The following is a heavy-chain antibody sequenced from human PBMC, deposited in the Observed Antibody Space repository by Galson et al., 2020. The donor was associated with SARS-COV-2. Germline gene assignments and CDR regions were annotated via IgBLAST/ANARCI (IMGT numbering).Heavy chain of an antibody. Sequence: SQTLSLTCAVYGGSFTGYYWSWIRQPPGKGLEWIGEINHSGSTNYNPSLKSRVTISLDTSKNQFSLKLSAVTAADTAVYYCARGRSITIFVAYYYYYMDVWGKGTTVTVSS. CDR1: GGSFTGYY. J-gene: IGHJ6*03. V-gene: IGHV4-34*01. CDR3: ARGRSITIFVAYYYYYMDV. CDR2: INHSGST. D-gene: IGHD3-3*01.